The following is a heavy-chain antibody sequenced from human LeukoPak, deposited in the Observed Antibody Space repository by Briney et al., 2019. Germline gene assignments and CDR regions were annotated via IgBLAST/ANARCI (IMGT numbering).Heavy chain of an antibody. CDR3: ARARYFWGIYRSLHIFDY. V-gene: IGHV3-48*03. CDR2: ISNSGATI. D-gene: IGHD3-16*02. CDR1: GFTFSSYW. J-gene: IGHJ4*02. Sequence: GGSLRLSCAASGFTFSSYWMNWVRQAPGKGLEWVSYISNSGATIYYADSVKGRFTISRDTAKNSLYLQMNSLRAEDTAVYYCARARYFWGIYRSLHIFDYWGQGTLVTVSS.